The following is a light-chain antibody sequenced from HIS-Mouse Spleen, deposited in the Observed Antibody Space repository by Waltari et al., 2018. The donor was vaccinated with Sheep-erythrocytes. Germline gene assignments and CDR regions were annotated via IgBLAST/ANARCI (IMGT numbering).Light chain of an antibody. Sequence: AIQLTQSPSSLSASVGDRVTITCRASQGISSALAWYQQKPGNAPKILIYDASSLESGVPSRFSGSGSGTDFTLTISSLQPEDFATYYCQQFNNYPRTFGQGTKVEIK. CDR2: DAS. CDR1: QGISSA. CDR3: QQFNNYPRT. V-gene: IGKV1D-13*01. J-gene: IGKJ1*01.